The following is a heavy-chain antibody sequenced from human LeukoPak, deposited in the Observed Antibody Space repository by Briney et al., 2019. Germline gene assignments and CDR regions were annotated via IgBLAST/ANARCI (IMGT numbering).Heavy chain of an antibody. V-gene: IGHV4-4*02. CDR1: GGSISSSNW. Sequence: KSSETLSLTCAVSGGSISSSNWWSWVRQPPGKGLEWIGEIYHSGSTNYNPSLKSRVTISVDKSKNQFSLKLSSVTAADTAVYYCARKYSGGWSKGAFDYWGQGTLVTVSS. J-gene: IGHJ4*02. CDR2: IYHSGST. D-gene: IGHD6-19*01. CDR3: ARKYSGGWSKGAFDY.